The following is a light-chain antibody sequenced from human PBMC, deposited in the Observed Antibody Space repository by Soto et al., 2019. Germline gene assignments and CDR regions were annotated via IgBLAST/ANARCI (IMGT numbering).Light chain of an antibody. J-gene: IGKJ2*01. V-gene: IGKV1-39*01. CDR2: AAS. Sequence: DIQMTQSPSSLSASVGDRVTITCRASQSISSYLNWYQQKPGKAPKLLIYAASSLQSGVPSRFSGSGSGTDFTLTISSLQPEDFATYYCQQSYSTPQTFGQGTKLRSN. CDR3: QQSYSTPQT. CDR1: QSISSY.